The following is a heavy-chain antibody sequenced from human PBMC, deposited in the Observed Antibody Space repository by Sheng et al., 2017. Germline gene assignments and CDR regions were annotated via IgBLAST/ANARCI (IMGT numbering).Heavy chain of an antibody. CDR3: ARGQFLHCSGGSCYAD. CDR1: GGSISSSSYY. V-gene: IGHV4-39*07. J-gene: IGHJ4*02. CDR2: IYYSGST. D-gene: IGHD2-15*01. Sequence: QLQLQESGPGLVKPSETLSLTCTVSGGSISSSSYYWGWIRQPPGKGLEWIGSIYYSGSTYYNPSLKSRVTISVDTSKNQFSLKLSSVTAADTAVYYCARGQFLHCSGGSCYADWGQGTLVTVSS.